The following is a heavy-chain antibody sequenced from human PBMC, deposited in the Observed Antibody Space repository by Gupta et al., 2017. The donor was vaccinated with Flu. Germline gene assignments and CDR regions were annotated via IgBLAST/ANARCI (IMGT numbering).Heavy chain of an antibody. CDR2: IGSGGNT. CDR1: GVTISACH. J-gene: IGHJ1*01. V-gene: IGHV3-48*02. Sequence: EVPLVESGGGLVQPGGSLRLSCAVSGVTISACHMNWVRQTPGRGLEWLSYIGSGGNTDYADSVRGRFTISRDNAKNSLYLQMNSLRDEDTAVYYCARDFDWAFQHWGQGILVTVSS. CDR3: ARDFDWAFQH. D-gene: IGHD3-9*01.